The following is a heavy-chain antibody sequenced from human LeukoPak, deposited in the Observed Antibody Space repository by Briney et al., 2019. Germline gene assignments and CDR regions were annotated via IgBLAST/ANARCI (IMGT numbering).Heavy chain of an antibody. CDR2: ILYDVRNK. CDR1: GFTFSMFA. D-gene: IGHD2-15*01. Sequence: AESLTLSWAASGFTFSMFAIHWVRQAPGEGLEWVGVILYDVRNKYYGDSVEGRFTISRDNSKNTVYLEMNSLRAEDTAVYYCAKDLMKTGYCSGASCYGRTDWGQGTLVTVSS. V-gene: IGHV3-30*18. CDR3: AKDLMKTGYCSGASCYGRTD. J-gene: IGHJ4*02.